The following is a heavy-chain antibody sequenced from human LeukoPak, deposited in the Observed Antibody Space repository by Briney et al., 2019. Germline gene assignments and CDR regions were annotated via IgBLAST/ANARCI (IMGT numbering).Heavy chain of an antibody. Sequence: PSETLSLTCAVSGGSISSGGYSWSWIRQPPGKGLEWIGYIYHSGSTYYNPSLKSRVTISVDRSENQFSLKLSSVTAADTAVYYCARYGDYVGFDPWGQGTLVTVSS. CDR2: IYHSGST. V-gene: IGHV4-30-2*01. J-gene: IGHJ5*02. D-gene: IGHD4-17*01. CDR1: GGSISSGGYS. CDR3: ARYGDYVGFDP.